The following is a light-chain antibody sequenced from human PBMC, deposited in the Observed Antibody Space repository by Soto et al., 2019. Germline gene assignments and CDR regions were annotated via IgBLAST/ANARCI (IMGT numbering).Light chain of an antibody. Sequence: QSVLTQPRSVSDSPGQSVAISCIGTSSDVGGYNLVSWYQQYPGKAPKLLIYEVNKRPSGVPDRFSGSKSGNTASLTISGLQAEDEADYYCCSYAGNFAYVFGTGTKVTVL. J-gene: IGLJ1*01. CDR1: SSDVGGYNL. CDR2: EVN. V-gene: IGLV2-11*01. CDR3: CSYAGNFAYV.